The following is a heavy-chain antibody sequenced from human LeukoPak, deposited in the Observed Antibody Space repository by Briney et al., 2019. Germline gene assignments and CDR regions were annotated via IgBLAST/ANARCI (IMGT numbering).Heavy chain of an antibody. V-gene: IGHV4-61*02. J-gene: IGHJ5*02. CDR3: ARGITMIVVDGGDWFDP. CDR2: IYTSGST. Sequence: PSQTLSLTCTVSGGSISSGSYYWSWIRQPAGKGLEWIGRIYTSGSTNYNPSLKSRVTISVDTSKNQFSLKLSSVTAADAAVYYCARGITMIVVDGGDWFDPWGQGTLVTVSS. D-gene: IGHD3-22*01. CDR1: GGSISSGSYY.